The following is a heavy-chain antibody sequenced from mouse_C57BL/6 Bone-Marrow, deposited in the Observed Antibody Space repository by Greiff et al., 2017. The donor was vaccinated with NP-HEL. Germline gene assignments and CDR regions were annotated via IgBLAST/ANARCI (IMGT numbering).Heavy chain of an antibody. CDR1: GYTFTDHY. V-gene: IGHV1-76*01. CDR3: AGPPYAMDY. J-gene: IGHJ4*01. CDR2: IYPGSGNT. Sequence: QVQLKESGAELVRPGASVKLSCKASGYTFTDHYINWVKQRPGQGLEWIARIYPGSGNTYYNEKFKGKATLTAEKSSSTAYMQLSSLTSEDSAVYFCAGPPYAMDYWGQGTSVTVSS. D-gene: IGHD3-3*01.